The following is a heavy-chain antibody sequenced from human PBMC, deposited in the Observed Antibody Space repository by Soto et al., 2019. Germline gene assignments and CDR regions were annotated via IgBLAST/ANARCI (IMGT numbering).Heavy chain of an antibody. CDR2: ISNDGSNK. Sequence: QVQLVETGGGVVQPGRSLRLSCAASGFTLSSYGMHWVRQAPGKGLEWVAVISNDGSNKYYADSVKGRFTISRDNSKNTIDLQMHSLRDEDTAMYYCAKDYYYDSSGWVDWGQGTLVTVSS. CDR1: GFTLSSYG. D-gene: IGHD3-22*01. J-gene: IGHJ4*02. CDR3: AKDYYYDSSGWVD. V-gene: IGHV3-30*18.